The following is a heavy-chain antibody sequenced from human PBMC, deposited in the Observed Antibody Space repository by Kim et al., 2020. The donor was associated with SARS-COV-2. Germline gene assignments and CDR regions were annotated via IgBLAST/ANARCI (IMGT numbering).Heavy chain of an antibody. CDR1: GYTFTSYA. D-gene: IGHD3-3*01. Sequence: ASVKVSCKASGYTFTSYAMHWVRQAPGQRLEWMGWINAGNGNTKYSQKFQGRVTITRDTSASTAYMELSSLRSEDTAVYYCAREFLEWLLYEGDYFDYWGQGTLVTVSS. CDR3: AREFLEWLLYEGDYFDY. V-gene: IGHV1-3*01. CDR2: INAGNGNT. J-gene: IGHJ4*02.